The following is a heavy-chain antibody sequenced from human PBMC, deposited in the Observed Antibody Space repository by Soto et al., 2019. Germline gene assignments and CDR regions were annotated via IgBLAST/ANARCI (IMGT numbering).Heavy chain of an antibody. Sequence: GGSLRLSCAASGFTFSSYAMSWVRQAPGKGLEWVSAISGSGGSTYYADSVKGRFTISRDNSKNTLYLQMNSLRAEDTAVYYCTTGPQYSSSSGKMGDWGQGTLVTVSS. CDR2: ISGSGGST. J-gene: IGHJ4*02. D-gene: IGHD6-6*01. V-gene: IGHV3-23*01. CDR1: GFTFSSYA. CDR3: TTGPQYSSSSGKMGD.